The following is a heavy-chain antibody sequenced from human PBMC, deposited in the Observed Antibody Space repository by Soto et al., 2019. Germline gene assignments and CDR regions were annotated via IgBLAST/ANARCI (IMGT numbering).Heavy chain of an antibody. CDR3: ARDSDILTGYTPLYYYYGMDV. J-gene: IGHJ6*02. V-gene: IGHV4-4*07. D-gene: IGHD3-9*01. Sequence: SESLSLSCTVSGGSISGYYWSWMRQPAEKGLEWIGRIYTSGSTNYNPPLKSRVTMSVDTSKNQFSLKLSSVTAADKALYYCARDSDILTGYTPLYYYYGMDVWGQGTTVT. CDR2: IYTSGST. CDR1: GGSISGYY.